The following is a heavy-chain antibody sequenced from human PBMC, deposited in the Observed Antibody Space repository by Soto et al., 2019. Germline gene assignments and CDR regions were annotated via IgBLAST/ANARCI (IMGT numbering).Heavy chain of an antibody. CDR1: GFTFSDYY. V-gene: IGHV3-11*01. CDR3: ASLYGSGSYFGYYYGMDV. Sequence: QVQLVESGGGLVKPGGSLRLSCAASGFTFSDYYMSWIRQAPGKGLEWVSYISSSGSTIYYADSVKGRFTISRDNDKNSLYLQMNSLRAEDTAVSYCASLYGSGSYFGYYYGMDVWGQGNTVTVSS. D-gene: IGHD3-10*01. J-gene: IGHJ6*02. CDR2: ISSSGSTI.